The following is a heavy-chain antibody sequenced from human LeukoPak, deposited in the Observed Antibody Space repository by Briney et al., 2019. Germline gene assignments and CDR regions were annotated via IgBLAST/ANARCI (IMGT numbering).Heavy chain of an antibody. CDR3: ARDYGDYEGNWFDP. V-gene: IGHV4-30-4*01. CDR1: GGSISSGDYY. Sequence: SETLSLTCTVSGGSISSGDYYWSWIRQPPGKGLEWIGYIYYSGSTYYNPSLKSRVTTSEDTSKNQFSLKLSSVTAADTAVYYCARDYGDYEGNWFDPWGQGTLVTVSS. CDR2: IYYSGST. J-gene: IGHJ5*02. D-gene: IGHD4-17*01.